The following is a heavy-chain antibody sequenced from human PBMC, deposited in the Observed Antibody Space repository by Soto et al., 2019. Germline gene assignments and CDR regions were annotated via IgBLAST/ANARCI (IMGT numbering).Heavy chain of an antibody. V-gene: IGHV1-18*01. CDR2: ISAYNGNT. CDR3: ARSGYCSGGSCYSLDYYYYYMEG. D-gene: IGHD2-15*01. J-gene: IGHJ6*03. Sequence: ASVKVSCKASGYTFTSYGISWVRQAPGQGLEWMGWISAYNGNTNYAQKLQGRVTMTTDTSTSTAYMELRSLRSDDTAVYYCARSGYCSGGSCYSLDYYYYYMEGWGKGTTVTVSS. CDR1: GYTFTSYG.